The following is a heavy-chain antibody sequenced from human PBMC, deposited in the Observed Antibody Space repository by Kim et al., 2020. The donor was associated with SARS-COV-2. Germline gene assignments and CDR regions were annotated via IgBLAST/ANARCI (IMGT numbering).Heavy chain of an antibody. Sequence: GGSLRLSCAASGFTFSSYGMHWVRQAPGKGLEWVAVIWYDGSNKYYADSVKGRFTISRDNSKNTLYLQMNSLRAEDTAVYYCARDWPGYSYGYPGYWGQGTLVTVSS. CDR3: ARDWPGYSYGYPGY. V-gene: IGHV3-33*01. J-gene: IGHJ4*02. CDR1: GFTFSSYG. D-gene: IGHD5-18*01. CDR2: IWYDGSNK.